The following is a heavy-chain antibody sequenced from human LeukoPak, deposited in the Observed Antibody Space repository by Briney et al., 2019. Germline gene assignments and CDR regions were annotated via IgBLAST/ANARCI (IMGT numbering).Heavy chain of an antibody. CDR1: GYTFTGYY. CDR3: ARDQSNGDVLDY. D-gene: IGHD4-17*01. J-gene: IGHJ4*02. CDR2: INPNSGGT. V-gene: IGHV1-2*02. Sequence: GASVKVSCKASGYTFTGYYMHWVRQAPGQGLEWMGWINPNSGGTNYAQKFQGRVTMTRDASISTAYMELSRLRSDDTAVYYCARDQSNGDVLDYWGQGTLVTVSS.